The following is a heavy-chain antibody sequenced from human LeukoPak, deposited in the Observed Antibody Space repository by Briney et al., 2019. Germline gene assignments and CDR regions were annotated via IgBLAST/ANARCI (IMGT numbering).Heavy chain of an antibody. J-gene: IGHJ4*02. V-gene: IGHV3-64*01. D-gene: IGHD3-10*01. Sequence: GGSLRLSCAASGFTFSSYAMHWVRQAPGKGLEYVSAISSNGGSTYYANSVKGRFTISRDNSKNTLYLQMGSLRAEDMAVYYCARGMDGSGIDYWGQGTLVTVSS. CDR3: ARGMDGSGIDY. CDR2: ISSNGGST. CDR1: GFTFSSYA.